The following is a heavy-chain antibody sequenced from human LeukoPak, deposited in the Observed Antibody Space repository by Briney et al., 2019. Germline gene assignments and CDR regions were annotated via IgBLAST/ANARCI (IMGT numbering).Heavy chain of an antibody. V-gene: IGHV4-39*07. CDR2: IYYSGST. D-gene: IGHD5-18*01. CDR1: GGSISSSSYY. CDR3: ARDRGGYTYSHDY. Sequence: SETLSLTCTVSGGSISSSSYYWGWIRQPPGKGLEWIGSIYYSGSTYYNPSLKSRVTISMDKSKNQLSLKLNFVTAADTAVYYCARDRGGYTYSHDYWGQGTLVTVSS. J-gene: IGHJ4*02.